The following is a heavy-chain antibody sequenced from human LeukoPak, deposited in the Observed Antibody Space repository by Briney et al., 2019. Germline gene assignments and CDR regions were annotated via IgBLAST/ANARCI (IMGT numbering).Heavy chain of an antibody. Sequence: ASVKVSCKASGYTFTSYDINWVRQATGQGLEWMGWMNPNSASTGYAQKFQGRVTITRNTSISTAYMELSGLRSEDMAVYYCARGRSKGYPYYFEYWGQGTLVTVSS. D-gene: IGHD5-12*01. V-gene: IGHV1-8*03. CDR1: GYTFTSYD. CDR3: ARGRSKGYPYYFEY. J-gene: IGHJ4*02. CDR2: MNPNSAST.